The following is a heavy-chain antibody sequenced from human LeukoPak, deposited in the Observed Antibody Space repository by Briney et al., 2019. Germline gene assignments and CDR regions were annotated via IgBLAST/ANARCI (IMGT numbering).Heavy chain of an antibody. CDR3: ARDRGPRTGFMVREAYDY. CDR2: IKQDGSEK. CDR1: GFTFSSYW. D-gene: IGHD3-10*01. V-gene: IGHV3-7*01. J-gene: IGHJ4*02. Sequence: GGSLRLSCAASGFTFSSYWMSWVRQAPGKGLEWVANIKQDGSEKYYVDSVKGRFTIPRDNAKNSLYLQMNSLRAEDTAVYYCARDRGPRTGFMVREAYDYWGQGTLVTVSS.